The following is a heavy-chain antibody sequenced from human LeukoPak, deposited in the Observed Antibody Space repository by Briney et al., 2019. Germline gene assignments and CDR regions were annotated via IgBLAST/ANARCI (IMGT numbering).Heavy chain of an antibody. V-gene: IGHV1-46*01. CDR1: GYTFTNYY. J-gene: IGHJ4*02. CDR3: GRATMWYPGIKH. D-gene: IGHD2-15*01. Sequence: ASVKVSCKASGYTFTNYYVHWVRQAPGQGPEWMGFIDPSGGSTTSAQRFQGRVTMTRDTSTTTLYMELDTAVYYCGRATMWYPGIKHWGQGTLVTVSS. CDR2: IDPSGGST.